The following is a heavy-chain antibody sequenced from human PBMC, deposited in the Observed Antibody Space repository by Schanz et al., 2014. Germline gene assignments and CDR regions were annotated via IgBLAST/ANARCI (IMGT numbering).Heavy chain of an antibody. D-gene: IGHD6-19*01. J-gene: IGHJ6*03. V-gene: IGHV1-18*04. Sequence: QVQLVQSGDEVKKPGSSMKVSCKASGGTFSTYPINWLRQAPGQGLEWMGRISAYTNNTNYAQKLQGRVTLTTDTSTSTAYMELSSLRSEDTAVYYCARLGTGMAVAGSVIDSYYYYMDVWGEGTTVAVSS. CDR2: ISAYTNNT. CDR1: GGTFSTYP. CDR3: ARLGTGMAVAGSVIDSYYYYMDV.